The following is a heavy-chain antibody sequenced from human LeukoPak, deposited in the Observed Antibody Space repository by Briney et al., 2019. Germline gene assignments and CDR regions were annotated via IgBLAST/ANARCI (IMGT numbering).Heavy chain of an antibody. CDR2: MGYGGST. CDR3: ARTKGRAVGQTAFQY. V-gene: IGHV4-39*07. J-gene: IGHJ4*02. D-gene: IGHD1-26*01. Sequence: SETLSLTCTVSGASFSNDYHWGWIRQSPGKGLEWIGTMGYGGSTYFSPSLKSRVSLSIDMSRTYFSLILKSVSAADTAVYYCARTKGRAVGQTAFQYWGQGTLVTVSA. CDR1: GASFSNDYH.